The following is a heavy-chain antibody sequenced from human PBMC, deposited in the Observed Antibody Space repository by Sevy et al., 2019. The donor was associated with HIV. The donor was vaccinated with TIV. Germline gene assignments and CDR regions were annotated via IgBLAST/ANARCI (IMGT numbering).Heavy chain of an antibody. CDR1: GFTFSSYG. V-gene: IGHV3-33*01. D-gene: IGHD5-12*01. CDR3: AREGEMATTFDY. J-gene: IGHJ4*02. CDR2: IWYDGSNK. Sequence: GGSLRLSCAASGFTFSSYGMHWVRRAPGKGLEWVAVIWYDGSNKYYADSVKGRFTISRDNSKNTLYLQMNSLRAEDTAVYYCAREGEMATTFDYWGQGTLVTVSS.